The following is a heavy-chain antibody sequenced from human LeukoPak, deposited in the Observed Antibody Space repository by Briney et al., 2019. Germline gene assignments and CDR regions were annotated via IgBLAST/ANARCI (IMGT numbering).Heavy chain of an antibody. Sequence: SETLSLTCTVSGGSISSYYWSWIRQPPGKGLEWIGYIYYSGSTNYNPSHKSRVTISVDTSKNQFSLKLSSVTAADTAVYYCARGLIAPSFDYWGQGTLVTVSS. CDR1: GGSISSYY. V-gene: IGHV4-59*01. D-gene: IGHD2/OR15-2a*01. CDR2: IYYSGST. CDR3: ARGLIAPSFDY. J-gene: IGHJ4*02.